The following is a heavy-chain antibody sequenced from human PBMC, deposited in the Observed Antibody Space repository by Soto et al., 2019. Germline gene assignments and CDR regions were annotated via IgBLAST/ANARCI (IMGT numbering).Heavy chain of an antibody. CDR3: AKDLLISSDWYGGIDY. D-gene: IGHD6-19*01. CDR2: ISGSGDKT. J-gene: IGHJ4*02. V-gene: IGHV3-23*01. Sequence: EVQVLESGGGLVQPGGSLRLSCAASGFTFSSYAMIWVRQAPGKGLEWVSAISGSGDKTWYADSVKGRLTTSRDNSKNTLYLQMNCLRAEDTAVYYCAKDLLISSDWYGGIDYWGQGPLVTVSS. CDR1: GFTFSSYA.